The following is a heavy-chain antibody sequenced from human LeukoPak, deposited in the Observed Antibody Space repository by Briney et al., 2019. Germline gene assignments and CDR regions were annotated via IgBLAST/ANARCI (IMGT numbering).Heavy chain of an antibody. V-gene: IGHV3-11*01. J-gene: IGHJ4*02. CDR3: ARTDSSGLFDY. Sequence: GGSLRLSCAAAGFTFSYYYRSWMRQAPGKGLEWVSYISSSGSTIYYAGSVKGRFTISRDNAKNSLYLQMNSLRAEDTAVYYCARTDSSGLFDYWGQGTLVTVSS. CDR1: GFTFSYYY. CDR2: ISSSGSTI. D-gene: IGHD3-22*01.